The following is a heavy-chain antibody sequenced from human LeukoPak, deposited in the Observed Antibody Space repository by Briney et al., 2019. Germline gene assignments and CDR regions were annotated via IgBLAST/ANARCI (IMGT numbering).Heavy chain of an antibody. CDR2: IVPILSTA. V-gene: IGHV1-69*06. D-gene: IGHD2-2*01. Sequence: GASVKVSCKASGGTFSSYDISWVRQAPGQGLEWMGGIVPILSTANYAQKFQGRVTITADKSTSTAYMELSSLRSEDTAVYYCASGRTDIVVVPATLRNYYFDYWGQGTLVTVSS. J-gene: IGHJ4*02. CDR1: GGTFSSYD. CDR3: ASGRTDIVVVPATLRNYYFDY.